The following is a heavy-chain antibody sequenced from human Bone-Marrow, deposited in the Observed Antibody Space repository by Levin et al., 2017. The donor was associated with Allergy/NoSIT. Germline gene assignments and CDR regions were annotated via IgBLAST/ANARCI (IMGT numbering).Heavy chain of an antibody. Sequence: SQTLSLTCTVSGGSISSYYWSWIRQPPGKGLEWIGYIYYSGSTNYNPSLKSRVTISVDTSKNQFSLKLSSVTAADTAVYYCARTARRVGRDSSGDAFDIWGQGTMVTVSS. CDR1: GGSISSYY. V-gene: IGHV4-59*01. D-gene: IGHD3-10*01. CDR3: ARTARRVGRDSSGDAFDI. J-gene: IGHJ3*02. CDR2: IYYSGST.